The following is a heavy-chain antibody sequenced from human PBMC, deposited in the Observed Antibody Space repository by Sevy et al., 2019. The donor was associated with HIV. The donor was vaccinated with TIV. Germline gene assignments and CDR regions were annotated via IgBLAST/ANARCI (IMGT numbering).Heavy chain of an antibody. CDR2: ISAYNGNT. D-gene: IGHD2-2*01. V-gene: IGHV1-18*01. Sequence: ASVKVSCKASGYTFTSYGISWVRQAPGQGLEWMGWISAYNGNTNYAQTLQGRVTMTTDTSTSTAYMELRSLRSDDTAMYYCARDLGWDIVVVPAAPKRYYYYYGMDVWGQGTTVTVSS. CDR1: GYTFTSYG. J-gene: IGHJ6*02. CDR3: ARDLGWDIVVVPAAPKRYYYYYGMDV.